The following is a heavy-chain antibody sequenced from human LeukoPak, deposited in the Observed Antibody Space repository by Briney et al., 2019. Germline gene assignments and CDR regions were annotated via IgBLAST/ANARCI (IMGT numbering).Heavy chain of an antibody. J-gene: IGHJ5*02. Sequence: SETVSLTCTVSGGSISSGDYYWSWIRQPPGKGLEWIGYIYYSGSTYYNPSLKSRVTISVDTSKNQFSLKLSSVTAADTAVYYCARGWGITMVRGVLNWFDPWGQGTLVTVSS. CDR3: ARGWGITMVRGVLNWFDP. D-gene: IGHD3-10*01. CDR2: IYYSGST. V-gene: IGHV4-30-4*01. CDR1: GGSISSGDYY.